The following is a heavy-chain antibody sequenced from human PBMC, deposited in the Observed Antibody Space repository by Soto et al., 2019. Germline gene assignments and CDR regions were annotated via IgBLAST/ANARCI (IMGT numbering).Heavy chain of an antibody. CDR2: SIDRGSA. CDR3: TRSTHAMNGGSHYMALDDDLVTGMDV. Sequence: QVQLQESGPRLVRPSGALSLTCSVSGASITSGHWWTWVRQSPGKGLEWIGESIDRGSAYSNPSLQSRVSVAVDKSQHQFSLRLTSVTAADTAIYYCTRSTHAMNGGSHYMALDDDLVTGMDVWGPGTTVTVSS. CDR1: GASITSGHW. D-gene: IGHD3-16*01. V-gene: IGHV4-4*02. J-gene: IGHJ6*02.